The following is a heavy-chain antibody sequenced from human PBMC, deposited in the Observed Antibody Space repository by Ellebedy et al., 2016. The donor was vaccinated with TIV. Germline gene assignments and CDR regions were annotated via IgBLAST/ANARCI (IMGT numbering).Heavy chain of an antibody. Sequence: AASVEVSCKASGYTFTSYYMHWVRQAPGQGLEWMGIINPSGGSTSYAQKLQGRVTMTRDTSTSTVYMELSSLRSEDTAVYYCARDRGGVGATNGFDYWGQGTLVTVFS. CDR2: INPSGGST. V-gene: IGHV1-46*04. D-gene: IGHD1-26*01. CDR1: GYTFTSYY. CDR3: ARDRGGVGATNGFDY. J-gene: IGHJ4*02.